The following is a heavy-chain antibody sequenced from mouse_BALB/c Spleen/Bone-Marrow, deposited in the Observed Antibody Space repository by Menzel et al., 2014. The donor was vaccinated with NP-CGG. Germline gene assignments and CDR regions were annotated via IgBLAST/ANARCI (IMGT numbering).Heavy chain of an antibody. CDR1: GYTFTDYY. Sequence: EVKLVESEPELVKPGASVKMSCKASGYTFTDYYMDWVKQSHGESFEWIGRVNPYNGGTSYNQKFKGKATLTVDKSSSTAYMDLNSLTSEDSAVYYCARGFAYWGQGTLVTVSA. CDR2: VNPYNGGT. V-gene: IGHV1-19*01. J-gene: IGHJ3*01. CDR3: ARGFAY.